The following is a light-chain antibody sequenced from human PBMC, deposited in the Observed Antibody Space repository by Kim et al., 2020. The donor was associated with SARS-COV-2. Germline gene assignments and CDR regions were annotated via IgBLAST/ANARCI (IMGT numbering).Light chain of an antibody. V-gene: IGKV3-20*01. CDR1: QSVSSSY. Sequence: EIVLTQSPGTLSLSPGERATLSCSASQSVSSSYLAWYQQKPGQAPRLLIYGASSRATGIPDRFSGSGSGTDFTLTISRLEPEDFALYYCQQYGSSLWTFGQGTKVDIK. J-gene: IGKJ1*01. CDR2: GAS. CDR3: QQYGSSLWT.